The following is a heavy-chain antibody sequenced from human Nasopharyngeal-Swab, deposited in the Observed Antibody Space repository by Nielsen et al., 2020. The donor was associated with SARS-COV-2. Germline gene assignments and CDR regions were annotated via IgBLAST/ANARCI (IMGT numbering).Heavy chain of an antibody. CDR3: TTDGGEYYDILTGYHLIGV. J-gene: IGHJ6*02. CDR1: GFTFSNAW. D-gene: IGHD3-9*01. Sequence: GGSLRLSCAASGFTFSNAWMSWVRQAPGKGLDWVGRIKSKTDGGTTDYAAPVKGRFTISRDDSKNTLYLQMNSLKTEDTAVYYCTTDGGEYYDILTGYHLIGVWGQGTTVTVSS. CDR2: IKSKTDGGTT. V-gene: IGHV3-15*01.